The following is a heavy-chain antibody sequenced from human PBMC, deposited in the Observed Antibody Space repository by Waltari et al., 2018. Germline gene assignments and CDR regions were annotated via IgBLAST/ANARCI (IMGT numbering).Heavy chain of an antibody. CDR2: TDPGGST. Sequence: QLQLQESGSGLVTPSQTLSLTCAVSGGSISSGTYSWTWIRQPPGRALEWIGYTDPGGSTYYNPSLKSRVTMSVDRSKNQFSLKLSSVTAADTAVYYCAREIISASGTRWFDPWGQGTLVTVSS. J-gene: IGHJ5*02. D-gene: IGHD6-13*01. CDR1: GGSISSGTYS. CDR3: AREIISASGTRWFDP. V-gene: IGHV4-30-2*01.